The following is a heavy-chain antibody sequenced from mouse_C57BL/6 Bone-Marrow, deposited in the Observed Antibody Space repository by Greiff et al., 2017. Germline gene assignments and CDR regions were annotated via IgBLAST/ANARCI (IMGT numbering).Heavy chain of an antibody. CDR3: ARNYYGSSYGY. D-gene: IGHD1-1*01. J-gene: IGHJ2*01. Sequence: VQLQQPGAELVKPGAPVKMSCKASGYTFTSYWITWVKQRPGQGLEWIGDIYPGSGSTNYNEKFKSKATLTVDTSSSTAYMQLSSLTSEDSAVYYCARNYYGSSYGYWGQGTTLTVAS. V-gene: IGHV1-55*01. CDR2: IYPGSGST. CDR1: GYTFTSYW.